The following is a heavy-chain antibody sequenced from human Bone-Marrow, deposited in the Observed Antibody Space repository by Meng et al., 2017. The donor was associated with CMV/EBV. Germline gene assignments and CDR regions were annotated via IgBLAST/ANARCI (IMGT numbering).Heavy chain of an antibody. D-gene: IGHD6-6*01. V-gene: IGHV3-13*01. Sequence: GGSLRLSCAASGFTFSSYDMHWVRQATGKGLEWVSAIGTAGDTYYPGSVKGRFTISRENAKNSLYLQMNSLRAGDTAVYYCARGAPGFKKGWQLVVDYYYGMDVWGQRTTVTVSS. CDR3: ARGAPGFKKGWQLVVDYYYGMDV. CDR2: IGTAGDT. CDR1: GFTFSSYD. J-gene: IGHJ6*02.